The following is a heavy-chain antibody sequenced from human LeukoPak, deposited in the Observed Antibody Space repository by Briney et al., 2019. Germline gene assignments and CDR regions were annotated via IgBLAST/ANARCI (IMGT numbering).Heavy chain of an antibody. J-gene: IGHJ5*01. Sequence: PSETLSLTCTVSGGSISSSSYYWGWVRQPPGKGLEWIGNIYSSGSTYYNSSLKSRVTISIDTSNNQVSLKMGSMTAADTAVYYCAKSDGYGLIDSWGQGTLVTVSS. CDR3: AKSDGYGLIDS. D-gene: IGHD2-21*02. CDR2: IYSSGST. CDR1: GGSISSSSYY. V-gene: IGHV4-39*01.